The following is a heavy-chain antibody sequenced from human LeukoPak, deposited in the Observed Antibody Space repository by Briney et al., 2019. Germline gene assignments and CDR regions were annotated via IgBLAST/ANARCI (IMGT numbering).Heavy chain of an antibody. CDR2: ISGSGYIT. CDR3: AKDPDTMIVVCAFDI. Sequence: GGSLRLSCAASGFTFSSYAMSWVRQAPGKGLEWVSTISGSGYITYYADSVKGRFTISRDNSKNTLYLQMNSLRAEDTAVYYCAKDPDTMIVVCAFDIWGQGTMVTVSS. V-gene: IGHV3-23*01. J-gene: IGHJ3*02. D-gene: IGHD3-22*01. CDR1: GFTFSSYA.